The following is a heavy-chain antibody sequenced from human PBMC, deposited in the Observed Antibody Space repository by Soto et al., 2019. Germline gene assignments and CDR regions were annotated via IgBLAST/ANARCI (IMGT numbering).Heavy chain of an antibody. CDR2: ISYDGSNK. CDR3: ARATTYYDFWSGPSGFDP. Sequence: GGSLRLSCAASGFTFSSYAMHWVRQAPGKGLEWVAVISYDGSNKYYADSVKGRFTISRDNSKNTLYLQMNSLRAEDTAVYYCARATTYYDFWSGPSGFDPWGQGTLVTVSS. J-gene: IGHJ5*02. V-gene: IGHV3-30-3*01. D-gene: IGHD3-3*01. CDR1: GFTFSSYA.